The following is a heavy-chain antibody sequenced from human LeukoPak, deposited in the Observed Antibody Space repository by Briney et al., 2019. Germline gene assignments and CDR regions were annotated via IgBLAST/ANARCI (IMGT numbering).Heavy chain of an antibody. CDR1: GFTFSSYA. V-gene: IGHV3-23*01. J-gene: IGHJ4*02. CDR2: ISGSGGST. D-gene: IGHD6-25*01. CDR3: ARVAATAYFDY. Sequence: SGGSLRLSCAASGFTFSSYAMRWVRQAPGKGLEWVSVISGSGGSTDYADSVKGRFTISRNNSKNTLFLQMNSLRAEDTAVYYCARVAATAYFDYWGQGTLVTVSS.